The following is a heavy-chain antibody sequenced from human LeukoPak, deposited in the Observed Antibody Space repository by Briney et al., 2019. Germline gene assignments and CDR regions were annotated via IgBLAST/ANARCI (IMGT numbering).Heavy chain of an antibody. V-gene: IGHV3-74*01. CDR3: ARGPYDYRFDY. J-gene: IGHJ4*02. Sequence: PGGALRLSCAVSGFTVSSNYMSWVRQAPGKGLVWVSRINTDGSYTTYADSVKGRFTISRDNAKNTLYLQMNSLGAEDTAVYYCARGPYDYRFDYWGQGTLVTVSS. CDR2: INTDGSYT. CDR1: GFTVSSNY. D-gene: IGHD5-12*01.